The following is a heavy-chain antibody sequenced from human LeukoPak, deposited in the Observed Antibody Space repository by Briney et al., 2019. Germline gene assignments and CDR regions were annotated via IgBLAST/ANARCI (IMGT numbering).Heavy chain of an antibody. CDR2: IRYDGSNK. Sequence: GGSLRLSCAASGFTFSSYGMHWVRQAPGKGLEWVAFIRYDGSNKYYADSVKGRFTISRDNSKNTLYLQMNSLRAEDTAVYYCAKDRASCYEPCAFDIWGQGTMVTVSS. V-gene: IGHV3-30*02. D-gene: IGHD2-2*01. J-gene: IGHJ3*02. CDR3: AKDRASCYEPCAFDI. CDR1: GFTFSSYG.